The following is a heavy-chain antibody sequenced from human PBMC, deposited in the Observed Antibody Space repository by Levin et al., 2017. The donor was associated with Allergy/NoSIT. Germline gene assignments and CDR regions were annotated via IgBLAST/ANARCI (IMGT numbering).Heavy chain of an antibody. CDR3: ARDRNQRSAMTGEFDY. Sequence: GGSLRLSCAASGFSFGDYYMSWIRQAPGRGLEWVSYISSSGTSQYVADSVEGRFTVSRDNAQNSLYLHLNSLRVEDSAVYFCARDRNQRSAMTGEFDYWGQGTLVTVSS. CDR2: ISSSGTSQ. V-gene: IGHV3-11*01. D-gene: IGHD2-2*01. J-gene: IGHJ4*02. CDR1: GFSFGDYY.